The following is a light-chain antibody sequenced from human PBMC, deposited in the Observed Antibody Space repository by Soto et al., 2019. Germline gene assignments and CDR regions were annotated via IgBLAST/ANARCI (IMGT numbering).Light chain of an antibody. Sequence: PAPVSLSRGESATLSCRASQSVRSSHLAWYQQRPGQAPRLLIYGASSRAAGIPGRLCGSGSGTDFTLIMSTLDPEDFSVYYCQECARNFGGGTKVDIK. CDR3: QECARN. V-gene: IGKV3-20*01. J-gene: IGKJ4*01. CDR2: GAS. CDR1: QSVRSSH.